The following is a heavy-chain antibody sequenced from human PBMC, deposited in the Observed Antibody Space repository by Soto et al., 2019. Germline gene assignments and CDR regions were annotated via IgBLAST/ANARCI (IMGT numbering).Heavy chain of an antibody. Sequence: QVQLVQSGAEVKKPGSSVKVSCKASGGTFSSYAISWVRQAPGQGLEWMGGIIPIFGTANYAQKFQGRVTITADESTSTAYMELSSLSSEDTAVYYCGFVDSGGYYPDGFDYWGQGTVVTVSS. CDR1: GGTFSSYA. J-gene: IGHJ4*02. CDR2: IIPIFGTA. V-gene: IGHV1-69*01. D-gene: IGHD3-22*01. CDR3: GFVDSGGYYPDGFDY.